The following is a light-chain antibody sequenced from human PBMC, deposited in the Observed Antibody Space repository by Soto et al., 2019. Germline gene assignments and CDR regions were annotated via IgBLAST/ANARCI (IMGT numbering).Light chain of an antibody. CDR2: CAA. Sequence: EIVLTQSPGTLTLPPGQRATLSCRASQSVSSSYLAWYQQKPGQAPRLLIYCAASRATGIADRFSGSGSGTEFTLTISSLQSEDFAVYYCQQYNNWPPWTFGQGTEVDIK. V-gene: IGKV3-20*01. CDR3: QQYNNWPPWT. J-gene: IGKJ1*01. CDR1: QSVSSSY.